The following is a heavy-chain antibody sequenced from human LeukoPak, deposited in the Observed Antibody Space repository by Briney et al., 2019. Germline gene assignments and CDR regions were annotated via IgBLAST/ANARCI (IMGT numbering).Heavy chain of an antibody. D-gene: IGHD6-19*01. CDR3: ARAFSGPRDY. V-gene: IGHV3-48*01. CDR1: GMTLSRYS. J-gene: IGHJ4*02. CDR2: ITSDSRTI. Sequence: GGSLRLSCVASGMTLSRYSMTWVRQAPGKGLEWVSYITSDSRTIYYADSVKGRFTISRNNAKNSLYLQMNSLRAEDTAVYYCARAFSGPRDYWGQGTLVTVSS.